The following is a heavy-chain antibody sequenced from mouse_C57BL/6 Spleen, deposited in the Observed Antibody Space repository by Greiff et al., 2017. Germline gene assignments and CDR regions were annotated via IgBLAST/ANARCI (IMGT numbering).Heavy chain of an antibody. J-gene: IGHJ4*01. CDR2: IWSGGST. V-gene: IGHV2-2*01. CDR3: ARKSPYDYDYAMDY. CDR1: GFSLTSYG. Sequence: VQLQQSGPGLVQPSQSLSITCTVSGFSLTSYGVHWVRQSPGKGLEWLGVIWSGGSTDYNAAFISRLSISKDNSKSQVFFKMNSLQADDTAIYYCARKSPYDYDYAMDYWGQGTSVTVSS. D-gene: IGHD2-4*01.